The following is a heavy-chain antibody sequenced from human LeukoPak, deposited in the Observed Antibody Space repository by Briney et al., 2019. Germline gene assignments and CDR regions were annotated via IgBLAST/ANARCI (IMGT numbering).Heavy chain of an antibody. CDR3: AKDAQRGFDYSNSLEY. J-gene: IGHJ4*02. CDR1: EINFSHYG. Sequence: GGSLRLSCAASEINFSHYGMHWVRQAPGKGLGWVAVIWSDATEKYYGDAVKGRFTISRDNSRNTLYLQMNSLRAEDTAVYYCAKDAQRGFDYSNSLEYWGQGTLVTVSS. CDR2: IWSDATEK. V-gene: IGHV3-33*06. D-gene: IGHD4-11*01.